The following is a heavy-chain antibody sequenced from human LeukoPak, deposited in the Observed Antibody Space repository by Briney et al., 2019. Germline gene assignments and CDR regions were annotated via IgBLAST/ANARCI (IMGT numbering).Heavy chain of an antibody. V-gene: IGHV1-69*06. J-gene: IGHJ4*02. CDR3: AGTDRDGYSAQLDY. CDR2: IIPIFGTA. Sequence: GASVKVSCKASGGTFSSYVISWVRQAPGQGLEWMGGIIPIFGTANYAQKFQGRVTITADKSTSTAYMELSSLRSEDTAVYYCAGTDRDGYSAQLDYWGQGTLVTVSS. D-gene: IGHD5-24*01. CDR1: GGTFSSYV.